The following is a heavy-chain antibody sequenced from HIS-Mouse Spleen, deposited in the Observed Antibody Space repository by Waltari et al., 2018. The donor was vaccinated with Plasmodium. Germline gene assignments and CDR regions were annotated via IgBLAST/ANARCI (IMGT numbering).Heavy chain of an antibody. V-gene: IGHV1-8*01. Sequence: HGLEWMGWMNPNSGNTGYAQKFQGRVTMTRNTSISTAYMELSSLRSEDTAVYYCARRYFDLWGRGTLVTVSS. CDR3: ARRYFDL. J-gene: IGHJ2*01. CDR2: MNPNSGNT.